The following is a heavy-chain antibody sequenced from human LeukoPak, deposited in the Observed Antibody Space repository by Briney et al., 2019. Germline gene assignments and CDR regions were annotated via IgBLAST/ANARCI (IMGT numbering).Heavy chain of an antibody. CDR1: GFTFDDYA. Sequence: GGSLRLSCAASGFTFDDYAMSWVRQAPGKGLEWVSGINWNGGSTGYADSVKGRFTTSRDNAKNSVFLQMSSLRPEDTAVYYCAKGEYHQDGIGENRFDNWGQGALVTVSS. V-gene: IGHV3-20*04. D-gene: IGHD5-24*01. CDR2: INWNGGST. J-gene: IGHJ4*02. CDR3: AKGEYHQDGIGENRFDN.